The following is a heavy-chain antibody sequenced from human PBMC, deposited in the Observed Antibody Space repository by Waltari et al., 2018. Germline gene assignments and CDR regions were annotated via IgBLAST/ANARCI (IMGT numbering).Heavy chain of an antibody. CDR2: ITWNSGSI. D-gene: IGHD2-21*02. CDR1: GFTFGDYA. V-gene: IGHV3-9*01. Sequence: EVQLVESGGGLVQPGGSLRLSCAASGFTFGDYAMHWVRQVPGKGLGWGSGITWNSGSIGYADSGKGRLTTSRDNAKNSLYLQMNSLRVDDTALYYCAKDRYGDAYDAFDIWGQGTLVTVSS. CDR3: AKDRYGDAYDAFDI. J-gene: IGHJ3*02.